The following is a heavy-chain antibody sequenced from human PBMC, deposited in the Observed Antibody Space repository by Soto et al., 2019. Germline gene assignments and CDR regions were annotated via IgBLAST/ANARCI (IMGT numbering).Heavy chain of an antibody. CDR3: ALGGYNYGRPFDF. Sequence: SETLSLTCNVAGGSISNFHLSWIRQPPGKGLEWIGYIYYSGNYYNPSLTRRVSMSLDKSNNQFSLHLKSVTAADTALYFCALGGYNYGRPFDFWGQGTRVTAPQ. J-gene: IGHJ4*02. CDR1: GGSISNFH. CDR2: IYYSGN. D-gene: IGHD5-18*01. V-gene: IGHV4-59*01.